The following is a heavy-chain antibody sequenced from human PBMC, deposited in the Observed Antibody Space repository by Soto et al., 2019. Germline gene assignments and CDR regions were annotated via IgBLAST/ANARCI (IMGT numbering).Heavy chain of an antibody. CDR2: IHPSGST. V-gene: IGHV4-34*01. D-gene: IGHD1-1*01. CDR3: ARGRDEYKLGNV. CDR1: GGSLSDYY. Sequence: QVQLQQWGAGLLKPSETLSLTCAVSGGSLSDYYWPWIRQSPGKGLEWIGEIHPSGSTYYNLSLRSRVTISVDTSKNQFSLKLTSLTAADTAIYYCARGRDEYKLGNVWGHGTTVTVSS. J-gene: IGHJ6*02.